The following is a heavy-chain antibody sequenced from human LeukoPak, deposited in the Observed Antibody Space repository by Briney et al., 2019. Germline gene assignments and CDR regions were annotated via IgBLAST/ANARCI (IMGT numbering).Heavy chain of an antibody. CDR1: GYSFTSYW. D-gene: IGHD4-17*01. J-gene: IGHJ4*02. V-gene: IGHV5-51*01. Sequence: GESLKISCKGSGYSFTSYWIGWVRQMPGKGLEWMGIIYPGDSDTRYSPSFQGQVTISADKSISTAYLQWSSLRASDTAMYYCATRQDYGDYDFDYWGQGTLVTVSS. CDR3: ATRQDYGDYDFDY. CDR2: IYPGDSDT.